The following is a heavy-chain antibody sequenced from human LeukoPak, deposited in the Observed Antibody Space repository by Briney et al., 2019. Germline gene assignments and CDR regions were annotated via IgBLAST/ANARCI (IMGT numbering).Heavy chain of an antibody. CDR3: ARSERGSSYGYFDY. CDR2: ISAYNGNT. CDR1: GYTFSSYG. Sequence: ASVKASCNASGYTFSSYGISWGRQAPGHGLGGMGWISAYNGNTTYTQNLQGRVTMTTDTSTSTAYMQLRSLRSDDTAVYYCARSERGSSYGYFDYWGQGTLVTVSS. D-gene: IGHD5-18*01. V-gene: IGHV1-18*01. J-gene: IGHJ4*02.